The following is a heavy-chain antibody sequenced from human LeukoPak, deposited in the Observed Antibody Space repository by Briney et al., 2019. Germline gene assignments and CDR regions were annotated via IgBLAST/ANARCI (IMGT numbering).Heavy chain of an antibody. CDR3: ARAPDWAYFDY. Sequence: GGSLRLSCAASGFTFSSYAMHWVRQAPGKGLEHVSAISSNGGSTYYANSVKGRFTISRDNSKNTLYLQMGSLRAEDMAVYYCARAPDWAYFDYWGQGTLVTVSS. CDR1: GFTFSSYA. J-gene: IGHJ4*02. CDR2: ISSNGGST. D-gene: IGHD3-9*01. V-gene: IGHV3-64*01.